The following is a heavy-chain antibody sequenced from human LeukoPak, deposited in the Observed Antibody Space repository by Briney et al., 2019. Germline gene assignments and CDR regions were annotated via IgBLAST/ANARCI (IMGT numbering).Heavy chain of an antibody. Sequence: GGSLRLSCAASGFTVSSNYMSWVRQAPGKGLEWVSVIYSGGSTYYADSVKGRFTISRDNSKNTLYLQTNSLRAEDTAVYYCARAGEWLSPFDYWGQGTLVTVSS. D-gene: IGHD3-3*01. CDR1: GFTVSSNY. CDR2: IYSGGST. CDR3: ARAGEWLSPFDY. J-gene: IGHJ4*02. V-gene: IGHV3-53*01.